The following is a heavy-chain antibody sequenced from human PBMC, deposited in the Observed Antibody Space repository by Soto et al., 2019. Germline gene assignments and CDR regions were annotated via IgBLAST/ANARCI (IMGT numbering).Heavy chain of an antibody. Sequence: EVQLVESGGGLIQPGGSLRLSCVASGFTFSDYTMNWVRQAPGKGLEWISYISRSSGTRTYADSVRGRFTISRDIAKNSLYLQLNSLRDEDTAIYYCARDLNWAFDCWGQATLVTVSS. CDR2: ISRSSGTR. CDR1: GFTFSDYT. CDR3: ARDLNWAFDC. V-gene: IGHV3-48*02. J-gene: IGHJ4*02. D-gene: IGHD3-16*01.